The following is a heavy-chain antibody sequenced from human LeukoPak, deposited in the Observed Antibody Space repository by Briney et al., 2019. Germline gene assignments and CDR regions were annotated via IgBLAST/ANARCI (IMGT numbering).Heavy chain of an antibody. Sequence: GGSLRLSCAASGFTFSSYWMTWVRQAPGKGLEWVAYMKQDGSEIYYVDSVKGRFTISRDNANNSLYLQMNSLRAEDTALYYCARGVYQFDYWGQGTLVTVSS. CDR1: GFTFSSYW. J-gene: IGHJ4*02. CDR3: ARGVYQFDY. CDR2: MKQDGSEI. D-gene: IGHD3-16*02. V-gene: IGHV3-7*01.